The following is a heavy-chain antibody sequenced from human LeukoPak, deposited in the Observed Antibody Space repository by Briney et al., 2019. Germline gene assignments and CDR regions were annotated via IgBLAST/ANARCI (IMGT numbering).Heavy chain of an antibody. D-gene: IGHD2-8*01. CDR2: ISYDGCNK. V-gene: IGHV3-30-3*01. CDR3: AREGMLPYFDY. CDR1: GFTFSSYA. Sequence: GGSLRLSCAASGFTFSSYAMHWVRQAPGKGLEWVSFISYDGCNKYYADSVKGRFTISRDNSKNTLYVQMNSLRAEDTAVYYCAREGMLPYFDYWGQGTLVTVSS. J-gene: IGHJ4*02.